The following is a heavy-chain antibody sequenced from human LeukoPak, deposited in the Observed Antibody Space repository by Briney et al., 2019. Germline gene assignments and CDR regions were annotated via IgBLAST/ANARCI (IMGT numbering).Heavy chain of an antibody. CDR2: IYYTGIT. D-gene: IGHD4-23*01. Sequence: PSETLSLTCNVSGGSISSSTSYYWGWIRQPPGKGLEWIGSIYYTGITYYNPSVMSRVTMSVDTSKNQFSLRLSSVTAADTAMYYCARQGRATVVMYMDDWGKGTTVTVSS. V-gene: IGHV4-39*01. CDR1: GGSISSSTSYY. CDR3: ARQGRATVVMYMDD. J-gene: IGHJ6*03.